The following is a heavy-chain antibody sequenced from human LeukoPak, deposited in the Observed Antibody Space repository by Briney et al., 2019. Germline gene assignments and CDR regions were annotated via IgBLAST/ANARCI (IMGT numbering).Heavy chain of an antibody. CDR1: GFTFSSYW. J-gene: IGHJ4*02. CDR3: AREAPLYYYDSSGLLGDY. V-gene: IGHV3-74*01. Sequence: PGGSLRLSCAASGFTFSSYWWHWFRQAPGKGLVWVSRINSDGSSTSYADSVKGRFTISRDNAKNTLYLQMNSLRAEDTAVYYCAREAPLYYYDSSGLLGDYWGQGTLVTVSS. CDR2: INSDGSST. D-gene: IGHD3-22*01.